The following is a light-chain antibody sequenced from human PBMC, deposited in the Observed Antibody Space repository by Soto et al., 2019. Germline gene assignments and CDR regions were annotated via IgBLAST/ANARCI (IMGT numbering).Light chain of an antibody. CDR1: QSVTYNY. V-gene: IGKV3-20*01. Sequence: IVLRQSPGTLSLSPGERATLSCRASQSVTYNYLAWYQHKPGQAPRLLIYDASTRATAIPDRFSGSGSGTDFTLTISSLEPEDFAVYYCQQYDSSPYAFGQGTKLEIK. CDR2: DAS. CDR3: QQYDSSPYA. J-gene: IGKJ2*01.